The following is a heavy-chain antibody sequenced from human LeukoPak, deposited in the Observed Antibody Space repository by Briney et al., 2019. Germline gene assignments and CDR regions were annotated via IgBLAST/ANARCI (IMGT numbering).Heavy chain of an antibody. CDR3: ARTSGYSSSWSSLGYYYYYMDV. D-gene: IGHD6-13*01. V-gene: IGHV4-34*01. Sequence: SETLSLTCAVYGGSFSGYYRSWIRQPPGKGLEWIGEINHSGSTNYNPSLKSRVTISVDTSKNQFSLKLSSVTAADTAVYYCARTSGYSSSWSSLGYYYYYMDVWGKGTTVTVSS. J-gene: IGHJ6*03. CDR1: GGSFSGYY. CDR2: INHSGST.